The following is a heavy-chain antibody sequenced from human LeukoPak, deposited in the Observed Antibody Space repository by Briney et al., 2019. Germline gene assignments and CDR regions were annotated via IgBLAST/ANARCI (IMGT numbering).Heavy chain of an antibody. CDR1: GGSFSGHY. CDR2: INHGGST. V-gene: IGHV4-34*01. D-gene: IGHD3-10*01. CDR3: ARDPFGEYAFDI. J-gene: IGHJ3*02. Sequence: SETLSLTCAVSGGSFSGHYWNWIRQPPGKGLEWIGEINHGGSTNYNPSLKSRVTISIDTSKNQFSLKLSSVTAADTAVYYCARDPFGEYAFDIWGQGTMVTVSS.